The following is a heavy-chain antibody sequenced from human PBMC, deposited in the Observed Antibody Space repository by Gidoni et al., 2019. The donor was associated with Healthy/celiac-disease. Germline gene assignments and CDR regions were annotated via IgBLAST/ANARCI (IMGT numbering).Heavy chain of an antibody. J-gene: IGHJ6*02. Sequence: QVQLVESGGGVVQPGRSLRLSCAASGFTFSSYAMHWVRQAPGKGLGWVAVISYDGSNKYYADSVKGRFTISRDNSKNTLYLQMNSLRAEDTAVYYCARDPQGLRDGGRQSYYYYGMDVWGQGTTVTVSS. CDR3: ARDPQGLRDGGRQSYYYYGMDV. CDR1: GFTFSSYA. V-gene: IGHV3-30-3*01. D-gene: IGHD3-16*01. CDR2: ISYDGSNK.